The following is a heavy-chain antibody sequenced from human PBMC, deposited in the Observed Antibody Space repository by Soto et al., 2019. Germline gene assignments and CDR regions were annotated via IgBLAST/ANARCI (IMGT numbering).Heavy chain of an antibody. CDR2: INPNSGGT. V-gene: IGHV1-2*04. CDR1: GYTVTGYY. Sequence: ASVKVSCKASGYTVTGYYMHWVRQAPGQGLEWMGWINPNSGGTNYAQKFQGWVTMTRDTSISTAYMELSRLRSDDTAVYYCAREAAAGTGYFDYWGQGTLVTVSS. J-gene: IGHJ4*02. CDR3: AREAAAGTGYFDY. D-gene: IGHD6-13*01.